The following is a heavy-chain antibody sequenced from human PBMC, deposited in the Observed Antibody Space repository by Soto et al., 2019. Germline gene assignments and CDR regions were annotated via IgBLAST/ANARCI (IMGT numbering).Heavy chain of an antibody. V-gene: IGHV5-51*01. CDR1: GYSFTSYW. CDR2: IYPGDSDT. Sequence: GESLKISCKGSGYSFTSYWIGWVRQMPGKGPEWMGIIYPGDSDTRYSPSFQGQVTISADKSISTAYLQWSSLKASDTAMYYCARHPGLKMPEGIARPRSYYYYMDVWGKGTTVTVSS. D-gene: IGHD6-6*01. J-gene: IGHJ6*03. CDR3: ARHPGLKMPEGIARPRSYYYYMDV.